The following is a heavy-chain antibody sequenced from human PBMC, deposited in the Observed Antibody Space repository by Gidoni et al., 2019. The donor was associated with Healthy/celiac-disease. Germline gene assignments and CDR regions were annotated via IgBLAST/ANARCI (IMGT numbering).Heavy chain of an antibody. CDR2: IIPTFGTA. V-gene: IGHV1-69*01. D-gene: IGHD4-17*01. CDR1: GGTFSSYA. CDR3: AIYPALYGDYDGEGSYYYYGMDV. J-gene: IGHJ6*02. Sequence: QVQLVQSGAEVKKPGSSVKVSCKASGGTFSSYAISWVRQAPGQGLEWMGGIIPTFGTANYAQKFQGRVTITADESTSTAYMELSSLRSEDTAVYYCAIYPALYGDYDGEGSYYYYGMDVWGQGTTVTVSS.